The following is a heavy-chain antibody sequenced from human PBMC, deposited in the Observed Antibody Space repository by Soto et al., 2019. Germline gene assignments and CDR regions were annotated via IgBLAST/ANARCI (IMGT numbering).Heavy chain of an antibody. Sequence: QVQLVESGGGVVQPGRSLRLSCAASGFTFSSYAMHWVRQAPGKGLEWVAVISYDGSNKYYADSVKGRFTISRDNSKNTLYLQMNSLRAEETAVYYCAREGGAPASLAGGYYFDYWGQGTLVTVSS. CDR1: GFTFSSYA. V-gene: IGHV3-30-3*01. CDR3: AREGGAPASLAGGYYFDY. CDR2: ISYDGSNK. J-gene: IGHJ4*02. D-gene: IGHD6-13*01.